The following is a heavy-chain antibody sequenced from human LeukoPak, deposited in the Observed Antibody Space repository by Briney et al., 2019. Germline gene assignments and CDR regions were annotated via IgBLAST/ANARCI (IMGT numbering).Heavy chain of an antibody. CDR1: GYTFTGYY. Sequence: ASVKVSCKASGYTFTGYYMHWVRQAPGQGLEWMGWINPNSGGTNYAQKFQGRVTMTRDTSISTAYMELRRLTSDDTAVYYCARSWSSSSKTDYWGQGTLVTVSS. CDR2: INPNSGGT. J-gene: IGHJ4*02. CDR3: ARSWSSSSKTDY. D-gene: IGHD6-13*01. V-gene: IGHV1-2*02.